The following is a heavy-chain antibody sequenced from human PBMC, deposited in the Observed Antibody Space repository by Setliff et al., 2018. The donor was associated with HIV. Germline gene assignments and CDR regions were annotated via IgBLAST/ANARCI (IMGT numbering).Heavy chain of an antibody. J-gene: IGHJ3*02. D-gene: IGHD5-12*01. V-gene: IGHV4-39*01. CDR1: GGSIRTGAYY. CDR2: IYYDGRT. CDR3: ATASGYDLFMGAFDI. Sequence: TVSGGSIRTGAYYWGWIRQPPGKGLEWIGSIYYDGRTFYKPSLKSRLTISVDTSKNQFSLSLNSVTAADTAVYYCATASGYDLFMGAFDIWGQGTMVTVSS.